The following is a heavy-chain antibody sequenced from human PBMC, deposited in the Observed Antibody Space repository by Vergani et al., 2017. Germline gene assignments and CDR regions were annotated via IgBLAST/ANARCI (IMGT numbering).Heavy chain of an antibody. Sequence: EVQLLESGGGLVQPGGSGRLSCAGAGFTFDTYTMAYVRQAPGKGLEWVATISSGGGDIFYADSVKGRFTISRDNSKNTLFLQMNSLKDEDTAVYYCTTAWGLYYLHGEYFQYWGRGTLVSVSS. D-gene: IGHD3-10*01. J-gene: IGHJ1*01. CDR1: GFTFDTYT. V-gene: IGHV3-23*01. CDR2: ISSGGGDI. CDR3: TTAWGLYYLHGEYFQY.